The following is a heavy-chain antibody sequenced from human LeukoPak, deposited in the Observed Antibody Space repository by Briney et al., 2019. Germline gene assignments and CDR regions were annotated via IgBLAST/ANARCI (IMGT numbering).Heavy chain of an antibody. D-gene: IGHD6-13*01. J-gene: IGHJ4*02. V-gene: IGHV4-38-2*02. CDR1: GYSISSGYY. Sequence: SETLSLTCTVSGYSISSGYYWGWIRQPPGKGLEWIGSIYHSGSTYYNPSLKSRVTISVDTSKNQFSLKLSSVTAADTAVYYCARLATSSSLDYWGQGTLVTVSS. CDR2: IYHSGST. CDR3: ARLATSSSLDY.